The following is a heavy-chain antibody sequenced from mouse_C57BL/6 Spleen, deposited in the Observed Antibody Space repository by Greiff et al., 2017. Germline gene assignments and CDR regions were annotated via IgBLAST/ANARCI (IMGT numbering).Heavy chain of an antibody. Sequence: VQLQQSGAELARPGASVKLSCKASGYTFTSYGISWVKQRTGQGLEWIGEIYPRSGNTYYNEKFKGKATLTADKSSSTAYMELRSLTSEDSAVYFCAGVYYGNLYYAMDYWGQGTSVTVSS. CDR3: AGVYYGNLYYAMDY. CDR1: GYTFTSYG. J-gene: IGHJ4*01. V-gene: IGHV1-81*01. D-gene: IGHD2-1*01. CDR2: IYPRSGNT.